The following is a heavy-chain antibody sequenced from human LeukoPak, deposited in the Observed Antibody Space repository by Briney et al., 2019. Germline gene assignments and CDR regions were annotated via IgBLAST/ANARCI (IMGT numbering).Heavy chain of an antibody. CDR2: INHSGNT. V-gene: IGHV4-34*01. J-gene: IGHJ3*02. Sequence: SETLSLTXAVYGGSFSGYYRSWIRQAPGKGLEWIGEINHSGNTKYNPSLKSRVTISVDTSKNQFSLKLSSVTAADTAVYYCAREDSSSSNDAFDIWGQGTMVTVSS. CDR1: GGSFSGYY. D-gene: IGHD6-6*01. CDR3: AREDSSSSNDAFDI.